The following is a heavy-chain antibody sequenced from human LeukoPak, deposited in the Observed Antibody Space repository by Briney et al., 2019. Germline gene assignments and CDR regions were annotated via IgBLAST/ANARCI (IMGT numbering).Heavy chain of an antibody. CDR2: ISGSGGST. CDR1: GFTFSSYA. V-gene: IGHV3-23*01. CDR3: ASHYVWGSYRYPWYFDY. J-gene: IGHJ4*02. D-gene: IGHD3-16*02. Sequence: GGSLRLSCAASGFTFSSYAMSWVRQAPGKGLECVSAISGSGGSTYYADSVKGRFTISRDNSKNTLYLQMNSLRAEDTAVYYCASHYVWGSYRYPWYFDYWGQGTLVTVSS.